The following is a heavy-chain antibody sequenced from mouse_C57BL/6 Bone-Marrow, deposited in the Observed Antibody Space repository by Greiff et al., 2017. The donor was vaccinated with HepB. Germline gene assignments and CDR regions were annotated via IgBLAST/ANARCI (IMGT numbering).Heavy chain of an antibody. V-gene: IGHV1-18*01. Sequence: EVQLQQSGPELVKPGASVKIPCKASGYTFTDYNMDWVKQSHGKSLEWIGDINPNNGGTIYNQKFKGKATLTVDKSSSTAYMELRSLTSEDTAVYYCARGGTMDGYYVGFAYWGQGTLVTVSA. D-gene: IGHD2-3*01. CDR2: INPNNGGT. CDR1: GYTFTDYN. J-gene: IGHJ3*01. CDR3: ARGGTMDGYYVGFAY.